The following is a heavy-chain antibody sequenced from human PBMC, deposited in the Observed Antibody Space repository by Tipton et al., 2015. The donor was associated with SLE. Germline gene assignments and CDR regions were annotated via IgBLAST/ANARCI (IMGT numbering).Heavy chain of an antibody. CDR2: IYHSGYSST. D-gene: IGHD2-8*02. J-gene: IGHJ5*02. V-gene: IGHV4-61*05. CDR1: GDTIDGNTYF. CDR3: ARRGVVSRFDP. Sequence: LRLSCTVSGDTIDGNTYFWDWIRQPPGKGLEWIGYIYHSGYSSTNYNPSLKSRVTLSVDTSKNQCFLKLNSVTAADTAVYYCARRGVVSRFDPWGQGTLVTVSS.